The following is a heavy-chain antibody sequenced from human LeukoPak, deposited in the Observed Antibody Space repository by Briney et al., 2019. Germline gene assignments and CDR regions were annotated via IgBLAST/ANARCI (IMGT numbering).Heavy chain of an antibody. CDR1: GYRFTSYW. CDR2: IYPGDSDT. Sequence: GESLKISCKGSGYRFTSYWIGWVRQMPGKGLEWMGIIYPGDSDTRYSPSFQGQVTISADKSISTAYMQWSSRQASDPAMYYXXXGGXSSTSCYRCFNYWGQGTLVTVSS. J-gene: IGHJ4*02. CDR3: XXGGXSSTSCYRCFNY. V-gene: IGHV5-51*01. D-gene: IGHD2-2*02.